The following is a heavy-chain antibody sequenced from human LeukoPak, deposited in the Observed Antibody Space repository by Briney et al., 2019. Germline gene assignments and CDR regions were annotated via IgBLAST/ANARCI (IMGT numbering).Heavy chain of an antibody. V-gene: IGHV1-2*02. CDR2: INPDRGST. CDR1: RYTFTGYY. D-gene: IGHD2-8*01. CDR3: VRDGARCTSRNCAARHFDY. J-gene: IGHJ4*02. Sequence: GRSVKVSCKASRYTFTGYYVHWVRQAPGKGLEWMGGINPDRGSTNYAENVKGRVTMTRDTSNNTAYMELNRLTSNDTAVYYCVRDGARCTSRNCAARHFDYWGQGTLVTVSS.